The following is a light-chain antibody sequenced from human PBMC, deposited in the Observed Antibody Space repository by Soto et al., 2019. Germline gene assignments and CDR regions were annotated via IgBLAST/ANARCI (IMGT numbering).Light chain of an antibody. V-gene: IGKV3-20*01. Sequence: EIVLTQSPGTLSLSPGESATLSCRASQSVRSNYLAWYQQKPGQAPRLLIFGASNRVTGIPPRFSGRGSGTDFTLTISRLEPEDFAVYYCQQYGSSPLTFGGGTKVDIK. CDR1: QSVRSNY. J-gene: IGKJ4*01. CDR3: QQYGSSPLT. CDR2: GAS.